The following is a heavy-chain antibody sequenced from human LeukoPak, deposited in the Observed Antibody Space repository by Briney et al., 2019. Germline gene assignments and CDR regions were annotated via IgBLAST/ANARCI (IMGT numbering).Heavy chain of an antibody. J-gene: IGHJ5*02. CDR2: INHSGST. V-gene: IGHV4-34*01. CDR1: GGSFSGYY. CDR3: ARGAYYDILTGERTPNWFDP. D-gene: IGHD3-9*01. Sequence: SETLSLTCAAYGGSFSGYYWSWIRQPPGKGLEWIGEINHSGSTNYNPSLKSRVTISVDTSKNQFSLKLSSVTAADTAVYYCARGAYYDILTGERTPNWFDPWGQGTLVTVSS.